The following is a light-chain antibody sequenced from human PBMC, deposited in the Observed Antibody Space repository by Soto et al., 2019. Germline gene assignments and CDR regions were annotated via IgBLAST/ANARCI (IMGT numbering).Light chain of an antibody. Sequence: QSVLTQPPSASGTPGQRVTISCSGSSSNTGSNFVYWYQQLPGTAPKLLIYRNNQRPSGVPDRFSASKSATSASLAISGLRSEDEADYYCAAWDDSLSGRYVFGTGTKVTVL. CDR2: RNN. CDR3: AAWDDSLSGRYV. CDR1: SSNTGSNF. V-gene: IGLV1-47*01. J-gene: IGLJ1*01.